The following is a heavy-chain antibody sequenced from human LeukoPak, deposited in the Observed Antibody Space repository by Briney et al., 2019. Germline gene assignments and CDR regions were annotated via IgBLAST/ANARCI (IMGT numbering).Heavy chain of an antibody. J-gene: IGHJ4*02. D-gene: IGHD5-12*01. Sequence: PGGSLRLSCAASGFTFSDYSMNWVRQAPGKGLEWISYVGISSGNTKYADSVKGRFTTSGDSAKNSVFLQMNNLRVEDTAVYYCARDHRYAFDNWGQGALVTVSS. CDR2: VGISSGNT. CDR1: GFTFSDYS. V-gene: IGHV3-48*04. CDR3: ARDHRYAFDN.